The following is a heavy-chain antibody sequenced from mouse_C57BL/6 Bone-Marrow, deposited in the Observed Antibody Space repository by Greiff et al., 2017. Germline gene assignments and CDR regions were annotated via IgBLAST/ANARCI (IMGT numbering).Heavy chain of an antibody. V-gene: IGHV1-55*01. J-gene: IGHJ3*01. CDR1: GYTFTSYW. CDR3: ARGQGSGGFDFFAY. Sequence: QVQLKQPGAELVKPGASVKMSCKASGYTFTSYWITWVKQRPGQGLEWIGDIYPGSGSTNYNEKFKSKATLTVDTSSSTAYMQLSSLTSEDSAVYYCARGQGSGGFDFFAYWGQGTLVTVSA. CDR2: IYPGSGST.